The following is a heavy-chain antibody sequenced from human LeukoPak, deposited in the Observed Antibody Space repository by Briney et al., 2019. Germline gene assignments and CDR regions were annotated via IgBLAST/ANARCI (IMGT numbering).Heavy chain of an antibody. CDR1: GFTVSSNY. D-gene: IGHD6-19*01. J-gene: IGHJ3*02. Sequence: GGSLRLSCAASGFTVSSNYMSWVRQAPGKGLEWGSVIYSGGSTYYAVSVKGPFTISTHNSKNTLYLQMNSLRAEDTAVYYCARGAVAGHDAFDIWGQGTMVTVSS. CDR3: ARGAVAGHDAFDI. V-gene: IGHV3-53*04. CDR2: IYSGGST.